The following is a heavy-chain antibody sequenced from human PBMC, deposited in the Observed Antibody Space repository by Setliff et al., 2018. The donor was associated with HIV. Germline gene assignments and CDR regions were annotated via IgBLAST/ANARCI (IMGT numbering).Heavy chain of an antibody. D-gene: IGHD6-13*01. Sequence: PGGSLRLSCAASGFTFNSYGMHWVRQAPGKGLEWLAVIWYDGSNKYYADSVKGRFTISRDNSKNTLYLQMNSLRAEDTAVYYCAKGPGYSSSWYYFNYWGQGTLVTVSS. CDR2: IWYDGSNK. V-gene: IGHV3-33*06. CDR1: GFTFNSYG. J-gene: IGHJ4*02. CDR3: AKGPGYSSSWYYFNY.